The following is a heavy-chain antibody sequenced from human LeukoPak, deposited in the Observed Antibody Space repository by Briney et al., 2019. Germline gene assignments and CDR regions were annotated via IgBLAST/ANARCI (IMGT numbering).Heavy chain of an antibody. Sequence: PGGSLRLSCAASGFTFSNYYMHWARQAPGKGLVWVSRIKNDETNTDYADSVKGRFTISRDNAKNTLYLQMNSLRAEDTAVYYCAGSASTSYSYMDVWGKGTTVTVSS. CDR2: IKNDETNT. V-gene: IGHV3-74*01. CDR1: GFTFSNYY. CDR3: AGSASTSYSYMDV. D-gene: IGHD4-11*01. J-gene: IGHJ6*03.